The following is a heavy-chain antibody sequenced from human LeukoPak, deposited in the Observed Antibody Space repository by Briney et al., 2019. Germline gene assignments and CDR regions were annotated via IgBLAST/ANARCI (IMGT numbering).Heavy chain of an antibody. CDR3: ASMSQRAGWFDP. CDR2: IYYSGST. Sequence: SETLSLTCTVSGGSISSYYWSWIRQPPGKGLEWIGYIYYSGSTNYNPSLKSRVTISVDTSKSQFSLKLSSVTAADTAVYYCASMSQRAGWFDPWGQGTLVTVSS. D-gene: IGHD6-19*01. CDR1: GGSISSYY. J-gene: IGHJ5*02. V-gene: IGHV4-59*01.